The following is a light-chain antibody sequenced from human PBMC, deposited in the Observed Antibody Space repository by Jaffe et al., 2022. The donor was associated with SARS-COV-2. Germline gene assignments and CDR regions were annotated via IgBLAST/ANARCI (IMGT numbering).Light chain of an antibody. CDR2: GAS. CDR1: QSISSS. V-gene: IGKV1-39*01. J-gene: IGKJ1*01. CDR3: QQSYSSPQT. Sequence: DIQMTQSPSSLSASVGDRVTITCRASQSISSSLNWYQQKPGKAPKLLIYGASSLHRGVPSRFSGSGSGTDFTLTISSLQPEDFATYYCQQSYSSPQTFGQGTKVEIK.